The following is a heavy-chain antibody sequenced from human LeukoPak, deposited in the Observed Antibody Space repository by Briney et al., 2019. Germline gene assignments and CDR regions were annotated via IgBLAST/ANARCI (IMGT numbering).Heavy chain of an antibody. J-gene: IGHJ4*02. V-gene: IGHV3-30*02. CDR2: IRYDGSNK. Sequence: PGGSLRLSCAASGFTFSSYGVHWVRQAPGKGLEWVAFIRYDGSNKYYADSVKGRFTISRDNSKNTLYLQMNSLRAEDTAVYYCAKDTPAYDNSDYYKPYFYYWGQGTLVTVSS. D-gene: IGHD3-22*01. CDR3: AKDTPAYDNSDYYKPYFYY. CDR1: GFTFSSYG.